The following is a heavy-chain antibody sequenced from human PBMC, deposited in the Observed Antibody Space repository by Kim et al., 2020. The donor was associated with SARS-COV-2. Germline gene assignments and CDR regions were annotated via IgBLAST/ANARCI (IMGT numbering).Heavy chain of an antibody. CDR3: AKGGLGVGATRGWYAFDI. Sequence: GGSLRLSCAASGFTFSSYAMSWFRQAPGKGLEWVSAISGSGGSTYYADSVKGRFTISRDNSKNTLYLQMNSLRAEDTAVYYCAKGGLGVGATRGWYAFDIWGQGTMVTVSS. CDR2: ISGSGGST. V-gene: IGHV3-23*01. D-gene: IGHD1-26*01. J-gene: IGHJ3*02. CDR1: GFTFSSYA.